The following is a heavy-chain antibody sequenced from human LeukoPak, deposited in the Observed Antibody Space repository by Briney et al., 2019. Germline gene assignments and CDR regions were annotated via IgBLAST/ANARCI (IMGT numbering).Heavy chain of an antibody. CDR2: MRTSSNTI. CDR3: ARDGYSSSWSDFDY. D-gene: IGHD6-13*01. V-gene: IGHV3-48*02. J-gene: IGHJ4*02. Sequence: GGSLRLSCTASGFTFSRYNMNCVRQAPGKGLEWVSYMRTSSNTIYYADSVKCRFTISRDNAKNSLYLQMHSLRDEDTAVYYCARDGYSSSWSDFDYWGQGTLVTVSS. CDR1: GFTFSRYN.